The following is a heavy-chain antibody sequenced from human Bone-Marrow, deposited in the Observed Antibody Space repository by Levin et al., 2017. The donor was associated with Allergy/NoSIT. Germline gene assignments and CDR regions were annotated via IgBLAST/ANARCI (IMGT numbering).Heavy chain of an antibody. J-gene: IGHJ4*02. D-gene: IGHD1-26*01. V-gene: IGHV4-39*01. CDR1: GDSVISSSYY. CDR3: ATNSGSYLRYFDF. Sequence: GSLRLSCTVSGDSVISSSYYWGWIRQPPGKGLEWIGSFYYSGNTYHNPSLRSRVTISVDTSKNQFSLTLTSVTAADTALYCCATNSGSYLRYFDFWGQGTLLTVSS. CDR2: FYYSGNT.